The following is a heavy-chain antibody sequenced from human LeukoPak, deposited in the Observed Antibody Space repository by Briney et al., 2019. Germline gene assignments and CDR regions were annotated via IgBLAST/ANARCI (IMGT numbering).Heavy chain of an antibody. D-gene: IGHD2-2*01. CDR3: AKSPYQRHYYYYMDV. CDR1: GFTFSSYA. J-gene: IGHJ6*03. V-gene: IGHV3-23*01. Sequence: RSGGSLRLSCAASGFTFSSYAMSWVRQAPGKGLEWVSAISGSGGSTYYADSVKGRFTISRDNSKNTLYLQMNSLRAEDTAVYYCAKSPYQRHYYYYMDVWGKGTTVTVSS. CDR2: ISGSGGST.